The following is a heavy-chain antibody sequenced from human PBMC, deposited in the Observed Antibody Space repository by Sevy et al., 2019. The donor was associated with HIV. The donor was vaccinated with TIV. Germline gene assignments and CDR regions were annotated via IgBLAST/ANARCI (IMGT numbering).Heavy chain of an antibody. Sequence: SESLSLTCTVSGGSITSLYWNWIRQPPGKGLEWIANIYYNGHINYNPSLKSRVTLSLDTSKNQFSLRLSSVTAADTAMYYCAGDHAWGRGYSWGQGTLVTVSS. CDR3: AGDHAWGRGYS. V-gene: IGHV4-59*08. J-gene: IGHJ4*02. CDR2: IYYNGHI. CDR1: GGSITSLY. D-gene: IGHD1-26*01.